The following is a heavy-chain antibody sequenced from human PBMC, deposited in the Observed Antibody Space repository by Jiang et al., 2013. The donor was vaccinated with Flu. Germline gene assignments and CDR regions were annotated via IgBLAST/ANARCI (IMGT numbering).Heavy chain of an antibody. CDR2: IMPVIGVA. CDR1: GGTFTKYS. V-gene: IGHV1-69*09. CDR3: ARERYGPIESNMIPNWLDP. D-gene: IGHD3-16*01. Sequence: VQLVESGAEMKKPGASVKVSCRFSGGTFTKYSITWVRQAPGQGLEWMGMIMPVIGVANYAQKFQGRVTMSADISTSTAYMEVTSLTSEDTALYFCARERYGPIESNMIPNWLDPWGQGTPVTVSS. J-gene: IGHJ5*02.